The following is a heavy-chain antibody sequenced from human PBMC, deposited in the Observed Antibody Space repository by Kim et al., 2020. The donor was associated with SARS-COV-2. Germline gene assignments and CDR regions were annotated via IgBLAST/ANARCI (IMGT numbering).Heavy chain of an antibody. J-gene: IGHJ4*02. Sequence: TNYNPSLKSRVAISTDTSKNQFSLKLSSVTAADTAVYYCTRNREWLPPGYWGQGTLVTVSS. CDR3: TRNREWLPPGY. CDR2: T. D-gene: IGHD3-3*01. V-gene: IGHV4-59*01.